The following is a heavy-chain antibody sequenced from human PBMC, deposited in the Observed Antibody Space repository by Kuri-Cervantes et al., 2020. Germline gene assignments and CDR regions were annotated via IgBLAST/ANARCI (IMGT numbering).Heavy chain of an antibody. V-gene: IGHV3-48*01. CDR3: ARDWGRFDVYYFDY. Sequence: GESLKISCAASGFTFSSHSMNWVRQAPGKGLEWVSYISSSSSTIYYADSVKGRFTISRDNAKNSLYLQMNSLRAEDTAVYYCARDWGRFDVYYFDYWGQGTLVTVSS. D-gene: IGHD3-16*01. CDR2: ISSSSSTI. CDR1: GFTFSSHS. J-gene: IGHJ4*02.